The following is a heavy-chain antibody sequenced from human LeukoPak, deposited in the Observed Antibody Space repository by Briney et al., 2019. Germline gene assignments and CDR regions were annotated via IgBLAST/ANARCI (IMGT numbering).Heavy chain of an antibody. Sequence: GGSLRLSCAASGFTFSSYSMNWVRQAPGKGLEWVSSISSSSSYIYYADSVKGRFTISRDNAKNSLYLQMNSLRAEDTAVYYCARDLLGGSWAVGYWGQGTLVTVSS. CDR2: ISSSSSYI. CDR1: GFTFSSYS. J-gene: IGHJ4*02. D-gene: IGHD3-10*01. CDR3: ARDLLGGSWAVGY. V-gene: IGHV3-21*01.